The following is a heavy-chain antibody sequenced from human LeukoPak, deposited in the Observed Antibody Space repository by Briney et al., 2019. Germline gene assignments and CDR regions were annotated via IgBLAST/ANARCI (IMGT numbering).Heavy chain of an antibody. CDR2: IYYSGST. J-gene: IGHJ3*02. CDR3: ARQSSRGYSYGRYAFDI. V-gene: IGHV4-59*08. Sequence: SETLSLTCTVSGGSISSYYWSWIRQPPGKGLEWIGHIYYSGSTNYNPSLKSRVTISVDTSKNQFSLKLSSVTAADTAVYYCARQSSRGYSYGRYAFDIWGQGTMVTVSS. D-gene: IGHD5-18*01. CDR1: GGSISSYY.